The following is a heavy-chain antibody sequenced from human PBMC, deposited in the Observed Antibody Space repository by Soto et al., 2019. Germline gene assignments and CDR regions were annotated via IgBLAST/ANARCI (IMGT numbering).Heavy chain of an antibody. D-gene: IGHD1-26*01. CDR1: EFTFSSYP. CDR3: ARSGGSGGYIDL. J-gene: IGHJ2*01. Sequence: GGSLRLSCAASEFTFSSYPFYWVRQAPGKGLEWVSYISSSTYTILYADSVKGRFTISRDNARNSLFLQMNTLRAEDTAVYYCARSGGSGGYIDLWGRGALVTVSS. CDR2: ISSSTYTI. V-gene: IGHV3-48*01.